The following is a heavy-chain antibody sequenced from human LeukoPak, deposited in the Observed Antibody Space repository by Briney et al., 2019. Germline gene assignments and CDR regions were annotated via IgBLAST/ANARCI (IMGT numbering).Heavy chain of an antibody. CDR1: GASVSSGYYY. CDR2: IYYSGST. D-gene: IGHD2-15*01. J-gene: IGHJ3*02. CDR3: ARRRLRVAATRDAFDI. Sequence: KPSETLSLTCTVSGASVSSGYYYWSWIRQPPGKGLEWIGYIYYSGSTNYNPSLKSRVTISVDTSKNQFSLKLSSVTAADTAVYYCARRRLRVAATRDAFDIWGQGTMVTVSS. V-gene: IGHV4-61*01.